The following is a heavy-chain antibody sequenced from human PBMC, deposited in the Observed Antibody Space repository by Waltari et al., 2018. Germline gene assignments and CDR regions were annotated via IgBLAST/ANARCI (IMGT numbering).Heavy chain of an antibody. V-gene: IGHV5-51*01. D-gene: IGHD1-26*01. CDR2: FNPVQSDS. CDR1: GYTFTNYW. J-gene: IGHJ4*02. Sequence: DVQLVQSGAEVKKPGESLKISCKTSGYTFTNYWIGWVRQVPGEGLEWMGLFNPVQSDSRYSPSFQGQVTSSVDNSISTAYLQWNSLKASDTAVYYCARRPARTGASLDYWGQGTLVTVSS. CDR3: ARRPARTGASLDY.